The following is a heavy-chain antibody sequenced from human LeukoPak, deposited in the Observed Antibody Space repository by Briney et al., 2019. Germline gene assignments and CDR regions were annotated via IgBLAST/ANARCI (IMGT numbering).Heavy chain of an antibody. V-gene: IGHV1-2*06. J-gene: IGHJ4*02. CDR2: INPNSGGT. D-gene: IGHD4-17*01. CDR1: GYTFTGYY. Sequence: ASVKLSCKASGYTFTGYYMHWVRQAPGQGLEWMGRINPNSGGTNYAQKFQGRVTMTRATSNSTAYMELSRLRSDDTAVYYCAREGPDGDFDYWGQGTLVTVSP. CDR3: AREGPDGDFDY.